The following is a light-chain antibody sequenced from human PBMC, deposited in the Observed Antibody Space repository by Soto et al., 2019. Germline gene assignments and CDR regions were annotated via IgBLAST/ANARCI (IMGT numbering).Light chain of an antibody. V-gene: IGLV2-14*03. J-gene: IGLJ3*02. CDR3: SSYTSSSTWL. CDR2: EVS. Sequence: QSALTQPASVSGSPGQSITISCTGTSSDVGAYNYVSWYQQHPGKAPKLMIYEVSNRPSGVSNRFSVSKSANTASLTISGLQAGDEADYYCSSYTSSSTWLFCGGTKLTVL. CDR1: SSDVGAYNY.